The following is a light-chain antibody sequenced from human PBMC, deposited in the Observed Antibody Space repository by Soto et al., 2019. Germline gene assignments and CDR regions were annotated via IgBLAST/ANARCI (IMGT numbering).Light chain of an antibody. Sequence: EIVMTQSPATLSLSPGERATLSCRASQSVSSNLAWYQQKPGQAPRLLIYGASTRATGIPARFSGSGSGTEFTLTISSLQSEDFSVYYCQQYNTRPPYTFGQGTKLEIK. CDR2: GAS. CDR3: QQYNTRPPYT. V-gene: IGKV3-15*01. J-gene: IGKJ2*01. CDR1: QSVSSN.